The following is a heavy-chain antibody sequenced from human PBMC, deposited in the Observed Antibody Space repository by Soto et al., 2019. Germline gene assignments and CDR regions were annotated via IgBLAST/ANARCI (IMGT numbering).Heavy chain of an antibody. CDR2: ISGDGDST. D-gene: IGHD6-19*01. CDR1: GFTFSSYA. Sequence: EVQLLDSGGGLVQPGGSLRLSCAASGFTFSSYAMSWVRQAPGKGLEWVSGISGDGDSTYYADSVKGRFTISRDNSKNTLFLQRNNLRVEDTAVYYCAKRQITVARNWFDPWCQGTLVTVSS. J-gene: IGHJ5*02. V-gene: IGHV3-23*01. CDR3: AKRQITVARNWFDP.